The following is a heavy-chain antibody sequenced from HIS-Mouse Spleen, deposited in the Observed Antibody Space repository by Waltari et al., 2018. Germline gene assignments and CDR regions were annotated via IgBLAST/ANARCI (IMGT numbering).Heavy chain of an antibody. Sequence: QVQLVESGGGVVQPGRSLRLSCAASGFTFSSYGMHWVRQAPGKGLEWVAVISYDGSNKYYADCVKGRFTISRDKSKNTLYLQMNSLRAEDTAVYYCAKDRGSPLYFDYWGQGTLVTVSS. CDR3: AKDRGSPLYFDY. V-gene: IGHV3-30*18. CDR1: GFTFSSYG. CDR2: ISYDGSNK. J-gene: IGHJ4*02. D-gene: IGHD1-26*01.